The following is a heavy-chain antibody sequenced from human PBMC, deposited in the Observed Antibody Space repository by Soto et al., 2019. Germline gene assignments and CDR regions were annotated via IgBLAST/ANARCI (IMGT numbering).Heavy chain of an antibody. CDR1: GFTFSDCA. CDR2: ILGNGGDT. CDR3: ARPSMLASGTY. V-gene: IGHV3-23*01. J-gene: IGHJ4*02. Sequence: GGSLRRSCVASGFTFSDCAMSWVRQAPGKGLEWVAAILGNGGDTGYADSVKGRFTISRDNSQNTLYLRLNSLRAEDTAVYYCARPSMLASGTYWGQGTLVTVSS. D-gene: IGHD6-13*01.